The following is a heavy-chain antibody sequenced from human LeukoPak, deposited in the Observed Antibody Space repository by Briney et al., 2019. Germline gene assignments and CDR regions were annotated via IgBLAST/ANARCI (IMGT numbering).Heavy chain of an antibody. Sequence: ASVKVSCKASGYTFTSYGISWVRQAPGQGLEWMGWISAYNGNTNYAQKLQGRVTMTTDTSTSTAYMELRSLRSDDTAVYYCARDPSKWSFDAFDIWGQGTMVTVSS. V-gene: IGHV1-18*01. CDR1: GYTFTSYG. D-gene: IGHD2-15*01. J-gene: IGHJ3*02. CDR3: ARDPSKWSFDAFDI. CDR2: ISAYNGNT.